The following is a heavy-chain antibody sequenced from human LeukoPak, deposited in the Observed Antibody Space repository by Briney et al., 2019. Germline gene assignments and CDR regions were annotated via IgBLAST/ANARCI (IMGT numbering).Heavy chain of an antibody. CDR1: GYTFTGYY. CDR2: INPNSGGT. V-gene: IGHV1-2*02. D-gene: IGHD3-9*01. CDR3: ARGVSTVLRYFEDAFDI. Sequence: ASVKVSCKASGYTFTGYYMHWVRQAPGQGLEWMGWINPNSGGTNYAQKFQGRVTMTRDTSISTAYTELSRLGSDDTAVYYCARGVSTVLRYFEDAFDIWGQGTMVTVSS. J-gene: IGHJ3*02.